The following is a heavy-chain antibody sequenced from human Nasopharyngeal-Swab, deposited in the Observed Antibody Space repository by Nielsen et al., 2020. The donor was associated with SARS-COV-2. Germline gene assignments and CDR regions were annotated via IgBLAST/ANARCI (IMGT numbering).Heavy chain of an antibody. CDR1: GFTFSDYY. CDR2: ISSSGITI. D-gene: IGHD2-21*02. CDR3: ARPQCRGGGDCHYYFDY. Sequence: GGSLRLSCAASGFTFSDYYMSWIRQAPGKGLEWVSYISSSGITIYYADSVKGRLTISRDNAKNSLYLQMNSLRAEDTAVYYCARPQCRGGGDCHYYFDYWGQGTLVTVSS. V-gene: IGHV3-11*01. J-gene: IGHJ4*02.